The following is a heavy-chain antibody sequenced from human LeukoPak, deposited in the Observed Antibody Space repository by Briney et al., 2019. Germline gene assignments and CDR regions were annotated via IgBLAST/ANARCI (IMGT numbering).Heavy chain of an antibody. J-gene: IGHJ4*02. CDR3: ARSGSWFAKSPHFDY. D-gene: IGHD3-10*01. V-gene: IGHV4-39*01. CDR2: INYSGST. Sequence: PSETLSLTCTVSGGSISSSSYYWGWIRQPPGKGLEWIGSINYSGSTYYNPSLKSRVTISVDTSKNQFSLKLSSVTAADTAVYYCARSGSWFAKSPHFDYWGQGTLVTVSS. CDR1: GGSISSSSYY.